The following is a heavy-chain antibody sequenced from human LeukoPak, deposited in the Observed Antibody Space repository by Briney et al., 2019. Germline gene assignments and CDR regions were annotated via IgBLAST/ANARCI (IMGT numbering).Heavy chain of an antibody. CDR1: GFTFGDYA. J-gene: IGHJ3*02. D-gene: IGHD3-3*01. V-gene: IGHV3-49*04. CDR3: SVPYYDFWSANWGPDAFDI. Sequence: PGGSLRLSCTASGFTFGDYAMSWVRQAPGKGLEWVGFIRSKAYGGTTEYAASVKGRFTISRDDSKSIAYLQMNSLKTEDTAVYYCSVPYYDFWSANWGPDAFDIWGQGTMVTVSS. CDR2: IRSKAYGGTT.